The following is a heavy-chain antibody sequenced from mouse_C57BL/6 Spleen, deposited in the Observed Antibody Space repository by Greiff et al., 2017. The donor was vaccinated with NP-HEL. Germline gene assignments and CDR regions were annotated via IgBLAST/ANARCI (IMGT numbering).Heavy chain of an antibody. CDR1: GYSFTGYF. V-gene: IGHV1-20*01. CDR3: ARGLWLRRNYYAMDY. Sequence: EVKLQESGPELVKPGDSVKISCKASGYSFTGYFMNWVMQSHGKSLEWIGRINPYNGDTFYNQKFKGKATLTVDKSSSTAHMELRSLTSEDSAVYYCARGLWLRRNYYAMDYWGQGTSVTVSS. D-gene: IGHD2-2*01. CDR2: INPYNGDT. J-gene: IGHJ4*01.